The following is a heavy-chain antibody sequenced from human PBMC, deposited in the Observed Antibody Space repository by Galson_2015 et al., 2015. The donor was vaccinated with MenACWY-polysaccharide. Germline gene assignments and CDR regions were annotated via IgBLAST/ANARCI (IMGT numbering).Heavy chain of an antibody. Sequence: QSGAEVKKPGASVKVSCKASGYTFTNHFITWVRQAPGQGLEWMGWISGNDGDTDYAQKFQGRVTMTTDTSTSTVYMDLRSLKSDDTAIYYCASSSSNYVYYSDLWGRGTLVTVSS. CDR2: ISGNDGDT. V-gene: IGHV1-18*01. J-gene: IGHJ2*01. D-gene: IGHD4-11*01. CDR1: GYTFTNHF. CDR3: ASSSSNYVYYSDL.